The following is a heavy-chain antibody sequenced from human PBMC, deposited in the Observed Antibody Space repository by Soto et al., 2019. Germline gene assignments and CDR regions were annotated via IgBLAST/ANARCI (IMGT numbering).Heavy chain of an antibody. D-gene: IGHD4-17*01. J-gene: IGHJ4*02. CDR2: ISYDGAKK. V-gene: IGHV3-30*18. CDR1: GFTLSNYG. Sequence: GGSLRLSCAASGFTLSNYGIHWVRQAPGKGLEWVALISYDGAKKFYADSVKGRFTISRDNSKNTVYLQMNSLRGEDTAVYYCAKATYGDYRCIFDYWGQGTLVTVSS. CDR3: AKATYGDYRCIFDY.